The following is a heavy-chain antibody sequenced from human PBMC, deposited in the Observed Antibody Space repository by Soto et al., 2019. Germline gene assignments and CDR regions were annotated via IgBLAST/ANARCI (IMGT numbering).Heavy chain of an antibody. CDR3: ARSYCSSTSCYNPPSGMDV. CDR1: GGSISSYY. Sequence: SETLSLTCTVSGGSISSYYWSWIRQPPGKGLEWIGYIYYSGSTNYNPSLKSRVTISVDTSKNQFSLKLSSVTAADTAVYYCARSYCSSTSCYNPPSGMDVWGQGTTVTVSS. D-gene: IGHD2-2*02. V-gene: IGHV4-59*01. J-gene: IGHJ6*02. CDR2: IYYSGST.